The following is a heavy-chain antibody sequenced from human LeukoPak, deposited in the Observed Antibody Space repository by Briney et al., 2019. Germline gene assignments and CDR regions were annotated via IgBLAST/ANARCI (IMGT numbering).Heavy chain of an antibody. D-gene: IGHD5-18*01. CDR3: AKDSLPGYASLYNWFDP. CDR1: GFTFSSYA. Sequence: GGSLRLSCAASGFTFSSYAMSWVRQAPGKGLEWVSAISGSGGSTYYADSVKGRFTISRDNSKNTLYLQMNSLRAEDTAVYYCAKDSLPGYASLYNWFDPWGQGTLVTVSS. J-gene: IGHJ5*02. CDR2: ISGSGGST. V-gene: IGHV3-23*01.